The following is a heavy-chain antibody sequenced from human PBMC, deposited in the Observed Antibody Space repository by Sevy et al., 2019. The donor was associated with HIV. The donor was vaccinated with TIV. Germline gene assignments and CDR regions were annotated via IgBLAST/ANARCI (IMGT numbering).Heavy chain of an antibody. D-gene: IGHD3-22*01. CDR2: ISSSSSTI. CDR1: GFTFSSYS. CDR3: ARGLGYYYDSSGPKGAFDI. Sequence: GGSLRLSCAASGFTFSSYSMNWVRQAPGKGLEWVSYISSSSSTIYYADSVKGRFTISRDNAKNSLYLQMYSLRDEDTAVYYCARGLGYYYDSSGPKGAFDIWGQGTMVTFSS. J-gene: IGHJ3*02. V-gene: IGHV3-48*02.